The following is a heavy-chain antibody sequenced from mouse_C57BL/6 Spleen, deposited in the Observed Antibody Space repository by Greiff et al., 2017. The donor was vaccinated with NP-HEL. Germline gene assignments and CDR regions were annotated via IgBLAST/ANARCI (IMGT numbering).Heavy chain of an antibody. CDR1: GFTFSDYY. CDR2: INYDGSST. V-gene: IGHV5-16*01. J-gene: IGHJ3*01. D-gene: IGHD1-1*01. Sequence: EVKVVESEGGLVQPGSSMKLSCTASGFTFSDYYMAWVRQVPEKGLDWVANINYDGSSTYYLDSLKSRFIISRDNAKNILYLQMSSLKSEDTATYYCARDEGEYYGSSPFAYWGQGTLVTVSA. CDR3: ARDEGEYYGSSPFAY.